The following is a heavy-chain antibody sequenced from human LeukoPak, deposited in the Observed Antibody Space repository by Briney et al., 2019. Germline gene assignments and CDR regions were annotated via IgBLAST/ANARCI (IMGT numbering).Heavy chain of an antibody. CDR3: AQEHVDSSGYYYVPNWFDP. Sequence: GGSLRLSCTASGFTFSSYWMSWVRQAPGKGLEWVANTQQDGRAKYYVDSVKDRFTISRDNAKNSLYLQMNSLRAEDTAVYYCAQEHVDSSGYYYVPNWFDPWGQGTLVIVSS. D-gene: IGHD3-22*01. V-gene: IGHV3-7*01. J-gene: IGHJ5*02. CDR1: GFTFSSYW. CDR2: TQQDGRAK.